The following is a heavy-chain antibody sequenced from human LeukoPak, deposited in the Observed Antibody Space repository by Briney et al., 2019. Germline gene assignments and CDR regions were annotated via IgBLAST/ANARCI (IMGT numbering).Heavy chain of an antibody. Sequence: SETLSLTCTVSGGSISSGSYYWSWIRQPAGKGLEWIGRIYTSGGTNYNPSLKSRVTISVDTSKNQFSLKLSSVAAADTALYYCARGNPSLYSSGWYPFDYWGQGTLVTVSS. D-gene: IGHD6-19*01. CDR3: ARGNPSLYSSGWYPFDY. V-gene: IGHV4-61*02. CDR2: IYTSGGT. J-gene: IGHJ4*02. CDR1: GGSISSGSYY.